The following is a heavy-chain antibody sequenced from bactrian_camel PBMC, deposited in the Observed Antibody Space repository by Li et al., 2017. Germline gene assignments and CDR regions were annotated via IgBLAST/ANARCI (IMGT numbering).Heavy chain of an antibody. D-gene: IGHD2*01. V-gene: IGHV3S53*01. J-gene: IGHJ4*01. CDR2: IESIGSA. CDR1: KSIYSNYC. Sequence: HVQLVESGGGSVQAGGSLRLSCVATKSIYSNYCMGWFRQAPGEQREGVAYIESIGSASYADSVKGRYTISKDNAKNTLYLQMNSLKLEDGAMYYCAADVRCVYSQWNIWGQGTQVTVS. CDR3: AADVRCVYSQWNI.